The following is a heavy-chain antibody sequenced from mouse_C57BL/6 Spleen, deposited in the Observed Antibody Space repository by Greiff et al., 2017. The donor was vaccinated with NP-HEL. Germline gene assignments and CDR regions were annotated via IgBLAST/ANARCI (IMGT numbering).Heavy chain of an antibody. Sequence: EVLLVESGGDLVKPGGSLKLSCAASGFTFSSYGMSWVRQTPDKRLEWVATISSGGSYTYYPDSVKGRSTISRDNAKNTLYLQMSSLRSEDTDMYYCERQRKGNYGDYAMDYWGQGTSVTVSS. CDR3: ERQRKGNYGDYAMDY. V-gene: IGHV5-6*01. CDR1: GFTFSSYG. D-gene: IGHD2-1*01. J-gene: IGHJ4*01. CDR2: ISSGGSYT.